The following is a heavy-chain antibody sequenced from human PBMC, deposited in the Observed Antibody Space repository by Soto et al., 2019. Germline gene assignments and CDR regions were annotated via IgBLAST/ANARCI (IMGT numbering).Heavy chain of an antibody. D-gene: IGHD3-10*01. CDR2: IYYTETT. J-gene: IGHJ5*02. CDR1: GGSVSSYY. CDR3: ETYGSGSYSHWFDP. Sequence: SETLCLRCTVSGGSVSSYYWSWIRQHPGKGLEWIGYIYYTETTNYNPSLKSRVTISVDTSKNQFSLKLSSVTAADTAVYYCETYGSGSYSHWFDPRGQGTLVTVSS. V-gene: IGHV4-59*02.